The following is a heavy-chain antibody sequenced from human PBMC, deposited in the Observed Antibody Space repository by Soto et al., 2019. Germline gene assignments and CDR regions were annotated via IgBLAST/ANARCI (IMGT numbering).Heavy chain of an antibody. V-gene: IGHV1-18*01. CDR2: INPDNGNT. CDR3: ARVGGAVVTADY. CDR1: GYTFINYG. J-gene: IGHJ4*02. D-gene: IGHD1-26*01. Sequence: QVQLVQSGPEVKKPGASVKVSCKTSGYTFINYGISWVRQAPGQGLEWKGWINPDNGNTNFAQRLQGRVTMTADRSTRTAYMELRSLRFDDTAMYYCARVGGAVVTADYWGQGTLVTVSS.